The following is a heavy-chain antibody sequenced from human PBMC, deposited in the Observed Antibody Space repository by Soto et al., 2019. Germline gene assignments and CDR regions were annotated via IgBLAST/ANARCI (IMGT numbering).Heavy chain of an antibody. D-gene: IGHD4-17*01. CDR3: ARDKTTVTPPDAFDI. V-gene: IGHV3-23*01. Sequence: PGGSLRLSCAASGFTFSNYAMSWVRQAPEKGLEWVSAIGGGGVPTYHADSVKGRFTISRDNAKNSLYLQMNSLRAEDTAVYYCARDKTTVTPPDAFDIWGQGTMVTVSS. J-gene: IGHJ3*02. CDR2: IGGGGVPT. CDR1: GFTFSNYA.